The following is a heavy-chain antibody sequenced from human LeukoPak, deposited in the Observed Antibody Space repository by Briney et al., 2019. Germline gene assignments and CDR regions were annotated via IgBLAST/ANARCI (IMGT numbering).Heavy chain of an antibody. D-gene: IGHD3-10*01. CDR1: GYTFTSYD. CDR2: MNPNSGNT. V-gene: IGHV1-8*01. CDR3: ARGLHNLWLGESPEWDY. J-gene: IGHJ4*02. Sequence: GASVKVSCKASGYTFTSYDINWVRQATGQGLEWMGWMNPNSGNTGYAQKFQGRVTMTRNTSISTAYMELSSLRSEDTAVYYCARGLHNLWLGESPEWDYWGQGTLVTVSS.